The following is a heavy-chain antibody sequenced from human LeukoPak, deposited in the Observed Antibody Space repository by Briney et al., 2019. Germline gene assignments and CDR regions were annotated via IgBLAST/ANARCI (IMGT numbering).Heavy chain of an antibody. D-gene: IGHD6-19*01. J-gene: IGHJ4*02. CDR2: ISYDGSNK. CDR3: AREDSSGWYFECLDY. CDR1: GFSFNDFA. V-gene: IGHV3-30-3*01. Sequence: GGSLRLSCAASGFSFNDFAMNWVRQAPGKGLEWVAVISYDGSNKYYADSVKGRFTISRDNSKNTLYLQMNSLRAEDTAVYYCAREDSSGWYFECLDYWGQGTLVTVSS.